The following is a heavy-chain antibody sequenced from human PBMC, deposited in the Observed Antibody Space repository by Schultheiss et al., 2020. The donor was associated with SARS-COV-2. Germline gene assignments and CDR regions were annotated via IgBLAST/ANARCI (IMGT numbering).Heavy chain of an antibody. D-gene: IGHD3-3*01. V-gene: IGHV3-74*01. Sequence: GGSLRLSCVASGFPFNNHWMHWVRQAPGEGLVWVSEIKPDGTNTGHADTLKGRFTISRDNSQNTLFLQMNSLRSEDTALYYCARPLDYDSTSYYYYYAMDVWGQGTTVTVSS. J-gene: IGHJ6*02. CDR2: IKPDGTNT. CDR1: GFPFNNHW. CDR3: ARPLDYDSTSYYYYYAMDV.